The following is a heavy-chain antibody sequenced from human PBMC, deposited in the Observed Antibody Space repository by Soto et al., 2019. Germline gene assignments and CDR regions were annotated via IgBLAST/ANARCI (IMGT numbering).Heavy chain of an antibody. CDR3: ARGVWFGELISAFDI. V-gene: IGHV1-18*01. CDR1: GYTFTSYG. Sequence: GASAKVSCKASGYTFTSYGISWVRQEPGQGLEWMGWISAYNGNTNYAQKLQGRVTMTTDTSTSTAYMELRSLRSDDTAVYYCARGVWFGELISAFDIWGQGTMVTVSS. CDR2: ISAYNGNT. J-gene: IGHJ3*02. D-gene: IGHD3-10*01.